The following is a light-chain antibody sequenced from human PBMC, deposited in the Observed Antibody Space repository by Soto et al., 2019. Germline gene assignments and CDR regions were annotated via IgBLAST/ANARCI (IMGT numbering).Light chain of an antibody. J-gene: IGKJ1*01. V-gene: IGKV1-5*03. CDR1: QSISSW. CDR3: QQDNNYPWS. Sequence: DIQMTQSPSTLSASVGDRVTITCLASQSISSWVAWYQQKPGKAPKLLIYKASSLESGVPSRFSGSGSGTEFTLTISSLQPDDFATYYCQQDNNYPWSFGQGTKMEIK. CDR2: KAS.